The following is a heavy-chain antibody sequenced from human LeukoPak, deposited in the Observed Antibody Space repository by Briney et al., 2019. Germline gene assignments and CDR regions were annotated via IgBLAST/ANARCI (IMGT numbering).Heavy chain of an antibody. J-gene: IGHJ3*02. CDR3: ARDTFTGWELRSAFDI. CDR1: GFIYSSYN. Sequence: PGGSLRLSCAASGFIYSSYNMNWVRQAPGKGLEWVSSISSSSSYIYYADSVKGRFTISRDNAKNSLYLQMNSLGAEDTAVYYCARDTFTGWELRSAFDIWGQGTMVTVSS. CDR2: ISSSSSYI. V-gene: IGHV3-21*01. D-gene: IGHD1-26*01.